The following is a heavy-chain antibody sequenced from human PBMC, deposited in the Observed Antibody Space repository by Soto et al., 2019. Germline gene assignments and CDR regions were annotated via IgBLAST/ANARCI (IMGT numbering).Heavy chain of an antibody. V-gene: IGHV3-73*02. CDR2: VRRKVNNYAT. J-gene: IGHJ3*01. CDR3: VRVGQFVLGAFDV. Sequence: EVQLVESGGGLVQPGGSLNFSCAASGFSLSDSEIHWVRQASGKGLEWVGRVRRKVNNYATAYAASVKGRFTISRDDSKNTAHQQMNGLKTEDTAVYYCVRVGQFVLGAFDVWGPGTRVIVSS. D-gene: IGHD1-26*01. CDR1: GFSLSDSE.